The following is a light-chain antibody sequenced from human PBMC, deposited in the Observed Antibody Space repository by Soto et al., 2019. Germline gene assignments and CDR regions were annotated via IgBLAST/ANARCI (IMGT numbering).Light chain of an antibody. CDR1: SSDVGGYNY. CDR3: ILYTSSITLHVL. V-gene: IGLV2-14*01. Sequence: QSALTQPASVSGSPGQSITISCTGTSSDVGGYNYVSWYQQHPGKAPKLMIYDVSNRPSGVSNRFSGSKSGNTASLSISGLQAEDEADYFCILYTSSITLHVLFGGGTKLTVL. CDR2: DVS. J-gene: IGLJ2*01.